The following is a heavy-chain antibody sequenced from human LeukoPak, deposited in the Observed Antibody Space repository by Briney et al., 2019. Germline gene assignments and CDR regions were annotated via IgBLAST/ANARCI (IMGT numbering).Heavy chain of an antibody. CDR2: IIPIFGTA. Sequence: SVKVSCKASGGTFSSYAISWVRQAPGQGLEWMGGIIPIFGTANYAQKFQGRVTITADESTSTAYMELSSLRSEDTAVYYCARDASYCSSTSCYNYFDYWGQGTLVTVSS. V-gene: IGHV1-69*13. J-gene: IGHJ4*02. D-gene: IGHD2-2*02. CDR1: GGTFSSYA. CDR3: ARDASYCSSTSCYNYFDY.